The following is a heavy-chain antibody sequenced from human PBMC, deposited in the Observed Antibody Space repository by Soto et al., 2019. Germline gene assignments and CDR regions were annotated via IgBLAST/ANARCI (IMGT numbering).Heavy chain of an antibody. CDR1: GFIFSSHN. J-gene: IGHJ6*02. CDR3: ARLVASETGYGMDI. D-gene: IGHD3-9*01. V-gene: IGHV3-21*06. Sequence: GGSLRLSCAASGFIFSSHNMNWVRQAPGKGLEWVSSITGSSSYIFYADSVKGRFTISRDNAKNTVYLQVNSLRAEDTGVYYCARLVASETGYGMDIWGQETTVTVSS. CDR2: ITGSSSYI.